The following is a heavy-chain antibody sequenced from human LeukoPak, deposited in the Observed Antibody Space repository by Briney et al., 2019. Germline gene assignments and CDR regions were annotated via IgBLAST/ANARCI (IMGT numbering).Heavy chain of an antibody. V-gene: IGHV4-39*01. Sequence: SETLSLTCTVSGGSISSSSYYWGWIRQPPGKGLEWTGSIYDSGSTYYNPSLKSRVTISVDTYKNQLALKLSSVTAADTAVYDCASTASGYDLMYYFDYWGQGTLDSVSS. CDR1: GGSISSSSYY. CDR2: IYDSGST. D-gene: IGHD5-12*01. J-gene: IGHJ4*02. CDR3: ASTASGYDLMYYFDY.